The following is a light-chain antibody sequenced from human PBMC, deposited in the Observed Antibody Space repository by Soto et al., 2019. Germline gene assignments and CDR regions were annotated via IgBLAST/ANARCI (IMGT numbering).Light chain of an antibody. CDR2: AAS. V-gene: IGKV3-11*01. J-gene: IGKJ4*01. CDR3: QQRSDWPPSLT. CDR1: QSVSSS. Sequence: EIVLTQSPATLSLSPGERATLSCRASQSVSSSLAWYQQKPGQAPRLLIYAASNRATGIPTGFSGSGSGTDFTLTISSLEPEDFGVYYCQQRSDWPPSLTFGGGTKVEIK.